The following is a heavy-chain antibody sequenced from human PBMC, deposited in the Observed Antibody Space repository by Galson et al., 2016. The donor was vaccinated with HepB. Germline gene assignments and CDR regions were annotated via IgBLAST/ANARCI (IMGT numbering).Heavy chain of an antibody. CDR2: ISGTGDSI. V-gene: IGHV3-23*01. CDR3: AKDVHYDFWSALHNYFEY. J-gene: IGHJ4*02. Sequence: SLRLSCAASGFTFSSYAMSWVRQAPGKGLEWVSAISGTGDSIYYADSVRGRFTISRDNSKNTLFLQINSLRAEDTAVFYCAKDVHYDFWSALHNYFEYWGRGTLVTVSS. D-gene: IGHD3-3*01. CDR1: GFTFSSYA.